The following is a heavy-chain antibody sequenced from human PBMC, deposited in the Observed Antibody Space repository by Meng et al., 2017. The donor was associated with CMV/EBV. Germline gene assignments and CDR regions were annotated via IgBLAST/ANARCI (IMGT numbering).Heavy chain of an antibody. V-gene: IGHV3-49*04. J-gene: IGHJ4*02. CDR1: GFTFGDYA. Sequence: GGPLRLSCTASGFTFGDYAMSWVRQAPGKGLEWVGFIRSKAYGGTTEYAASVKGRFTISRDDSKSIAYLQMNNLKTEDTAVYYCTRDYAKYYDILTGYYRFGFFDYWGQGTLVTVSS. CDR2: IRSKAYGGTT. D-gene: IGHD3-9*01. CDR3: TRDYAKYYDILTGYYRFGFFDY.